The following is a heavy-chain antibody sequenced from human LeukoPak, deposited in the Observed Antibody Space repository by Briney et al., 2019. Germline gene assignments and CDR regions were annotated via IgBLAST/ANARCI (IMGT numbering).Heavy chain of an antibody. CDR1: GGSISSGDDY. D-gene: IGHD6-19*01. Sequence: SETLSLTCTVSGGSISSGDDYWSWIRQPAGKGLEWIGRIYTSGSTNYDPSLKSRVTTSVDTSKSQFSLKLSSVTAADTAVYYCARSSSGWYSDYWGQGTMVTVSS. V-gene: IGHV4-61*02. CDR2: IYTSGST. CDR3: ARSSSGWYSDY. J-gene: IGHJ4*02.